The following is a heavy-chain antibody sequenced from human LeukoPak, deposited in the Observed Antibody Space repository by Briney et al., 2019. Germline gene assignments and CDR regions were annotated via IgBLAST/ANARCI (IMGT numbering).Heavy chain of an antibody. V-gene: IGHV1-8*03. CDR2: MNPNSGNT. D-gene: IGHD3-3*01. CDR1: GYTFTSYD. J-gene: IGHJ4*02. Sequence: GASVKVSCKASGYTFTSYDINWVRQATGQGLEWMGWMNPNSGNTGYAQKFQGRVTITRNTSISTAYMELSSLRSEETAVYYCARGDFWSGYYLAYWGQGTLVTVSS. CDR3: ARGDFWSGYYLAY.